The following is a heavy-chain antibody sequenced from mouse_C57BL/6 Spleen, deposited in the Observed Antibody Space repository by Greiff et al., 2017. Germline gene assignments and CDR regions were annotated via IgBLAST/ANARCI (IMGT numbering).Heavy chain of an antibody. CDR2: ISSGSSTI. CDR3: ARSRFSWYFDV. J-gene: IGHJ1*03. CDR1: GFTFSDYG. V-gene: IGHV5-17*01. Sequence: EVMLVESGGGLVKPGGSLKLSCAASGFTFSDYGMHWVRQAPEKGLEWVAYISSGSSTIYYADTVKGRFTISRDNAKNTLFLQRTSLRSEDTAMYYCARSRFSWYFDVWGTGTTVTVSS.